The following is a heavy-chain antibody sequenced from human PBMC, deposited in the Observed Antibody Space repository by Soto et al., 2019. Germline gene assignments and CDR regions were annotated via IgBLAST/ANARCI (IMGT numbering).Heavy chain of an antibody. CDR2: IYYSGST. J-gene: IGHJ6*02. D-gene: IGHD2-15*01. CDR1: GGSISSYY. V-gene: IGHV4-59*01. Sequence: SETLSLTCTVSGGSISSYYWSWIRQPPGKGLEWIGYIYYSGSTNYNPSLKSRVTISVDTSKNQFSLKLSSVTAADTAVYYCARCSGGYYYYGMDVWGQGTTVT. CDR3: ARCSGGYYYYGMDV.